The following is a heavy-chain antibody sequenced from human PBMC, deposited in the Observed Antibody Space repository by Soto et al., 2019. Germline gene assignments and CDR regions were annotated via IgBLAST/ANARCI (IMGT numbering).Heavy chain of an antibody. CDR1: GDSLRGQS. CDR2: LDQSGGT. D-gene: IGHD1-1*01. J-gene: IGHJ5*02. CDR3: VRDGTKTLRDWFDP. Sequence: SETLSLTCAVVGDSLRGQSWNWIRQSPGKGLEWIGELDQSGGTNYNPSLKSRAIISDDTSKNQFSLTLTSVTAADTAVYYCVRDGTKTLRDWFDPWGQGISVTVSS. V-gene: IGHV4-34*01.